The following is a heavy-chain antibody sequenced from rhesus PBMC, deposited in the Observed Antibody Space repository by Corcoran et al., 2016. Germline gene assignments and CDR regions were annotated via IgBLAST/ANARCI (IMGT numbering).Heavy chain of an antibody. CDR2: INGNSGST. CDR1: GGSFSTYW. CDR3: ARYKGYSGYNYMY. V-gene: IGHV4-80*01. J-gene: IGHJ4*01. Sequence: QVKLQESGPGLVKPSETLFLTCAVSGGSFSTYWWTRIPPLPGRGLEWIGEINGNSGSTNDNPSLESRVTISKDASKNQFSLKLNSVTAADTAVYYCARYKGYSGYNYMYWGQGVLVTVSS. D-gene: IGHD5-42*01.